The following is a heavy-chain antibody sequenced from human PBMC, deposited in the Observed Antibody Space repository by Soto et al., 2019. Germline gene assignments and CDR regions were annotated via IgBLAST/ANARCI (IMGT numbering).Heavy chain of an antibody. CDR2: ISSSGSYI. V-gene: IGHV3-21*01. J-gene: IGHJ4*02. D-gene: IGHD3-10*01. Sequence: GGSLRLSCAASGFTFSSHSMNWVRQAPGKGLEWVSSISSSGSYIYYADSVEGRFAISRDNAKNSLYLQMNSLRAEDTAVYYCASVPGGPPLGYFDYWGQGTLVTVSS. CDR3: ASVPGGPPLGYFDY. CDR1: GFTFSSHS.